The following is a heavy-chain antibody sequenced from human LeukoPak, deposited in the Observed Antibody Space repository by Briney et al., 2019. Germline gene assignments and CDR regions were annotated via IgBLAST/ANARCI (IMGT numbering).Heavy chain of an antibody. J-gene: IGHJ4*02. CDR1: GFIVSSNY. CDR2: IKQDGSEK. D-gene: IGHD1-26*01. CDR3: ASRDGSYGY. Sequence: GGSLRLSCAASGFIVSSNYMSWVRQAPGKGLEWVANIKQDGSEKYYVDSVKGRFTISRDNAKNSLYLQMNSLRAEDTAVYYCASRDGSYGYWGQGTLVTVSS. V-gene: IGHV3-7*01.